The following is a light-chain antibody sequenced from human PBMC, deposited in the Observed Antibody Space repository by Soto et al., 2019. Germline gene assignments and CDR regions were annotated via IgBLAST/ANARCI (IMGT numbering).Light chain of an antibody. J-gene: IGKJ4*01. Sequence: DIQMTQSPSSLSASVGDRVTITCRASQSISSYLNWYQQKPGKAPKLLIYAASSLQSGVPSRFSGSGSGTYFTLTISRLEPEDFEVYYCQQLRSYPSTFGGGTKVDIK. CDR3: QQLRSYPST. V-gene: IGKV1-39*01. CDR2: AAS. CDR1: QSISSY.